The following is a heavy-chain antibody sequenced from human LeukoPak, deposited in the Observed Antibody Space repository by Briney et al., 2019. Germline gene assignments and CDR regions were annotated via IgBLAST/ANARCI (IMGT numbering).Heavy chain of an antibody. CDR3: AKTSRGNSGYDSPFDS. CDR1: GFSFSSYA. D-gene: IGHD5-12*01. CDR2: ISGSGATT. Sequence: PGGSLRLSCAASGFSFSSYAMSWVRQAPGKGLEWVSGISGSGATTYYADSVKGRFTISRDNSKNTLYLQLNSLRAEDTAIYYCAKTSRGNSGYDSPFDSWGQGTLVTVSS. V-gene: IGHV3-23*01. J-gene: IGHJ4*02.